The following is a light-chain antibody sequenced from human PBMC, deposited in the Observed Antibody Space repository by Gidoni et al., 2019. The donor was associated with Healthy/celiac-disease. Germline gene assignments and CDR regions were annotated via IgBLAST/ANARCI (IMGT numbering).Light chain of an antibody. CDR2: GAS. J-gene: IGKJ3*01. V-gene: IGKV3-15*01. CDR1: QSVSSN. CDR3: QQYNNWPPVT. Sequence: DIVMTQSPATLSVSPGERATLSCRASQSVSSNVAWYQQKPGQAPRLLIYGASTRATGIPARFSGSGSGTEFTLTISSLQSEDFAVYYCQQYNNWPPVTFGPGTKVDIK.